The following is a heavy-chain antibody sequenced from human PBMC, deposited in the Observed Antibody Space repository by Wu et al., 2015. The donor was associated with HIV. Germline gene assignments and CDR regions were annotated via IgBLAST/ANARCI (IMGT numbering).Heavy chain of an antibody. V-gene: IGHV1-69*13. CDR3: ATTITGTTSYYFDY. CDR1: GATFSVYA. Sequence: QVHLLQSGAEVKKSGSSVRVSCKASGATFSVYALSWVRQVPGQGFEWMGGTVRVLETMKYAQNFQDRVTITVDESTNTAYMELNSLKSDDTAVYYCATTITGTTSYYFDYWAREPLSPSP. J-gene: IGHJ4*02. CDR2: TVRVLETM. D-gene: IGHD1-7*01.